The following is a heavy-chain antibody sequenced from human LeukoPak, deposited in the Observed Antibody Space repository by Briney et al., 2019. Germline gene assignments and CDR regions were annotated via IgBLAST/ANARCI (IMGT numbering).Heavy chain of an antibody. CDR2: INPNSGGT. CDR1: GYTFTGYF. D-gene: IGHD4-23*01. CDR3: AISDYGGKSPPLDY. V-gene: IGHV1-2*02. Sequence: GASVKVSCKASGYTFTGYFIHWVRQAPGQGLEWMGWINPNSGGTNYAQKFQGRVTMTRDTSISTAYMELSRLRSDDTAVYCCAISDYGGKSPPLDYWGQGTLVTVSS. J-gene: IGHJ4*02.